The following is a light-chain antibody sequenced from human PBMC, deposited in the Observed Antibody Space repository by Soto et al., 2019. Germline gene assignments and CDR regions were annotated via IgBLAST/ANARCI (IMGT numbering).Light chain of an antibody. CDR3: QQRSNWPRT. Sequence: EIVLTQSPATLSLSPGDRATLSCRASQSVSSYLVWYQQKPGQAPRLLIYDASNRATDIPPRFSGSGSGTDFTLTISSLEPEDFAVYYCQQRSNWPRTFGQGTKVEIK. J-gene: IGKJ1*01. CDR2: DAS. V-gene: IGKV3-11*01. CDR1: QSVSSY.